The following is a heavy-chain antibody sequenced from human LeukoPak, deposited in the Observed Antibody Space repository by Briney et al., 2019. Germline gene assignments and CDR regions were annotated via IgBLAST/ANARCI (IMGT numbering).Heavy chain of an antibody. D-gene: IGHD6-13*01. J-gene: IGHJ4*02. CDR3: AKVIAAAAI. CDR2: ISYDGSNK. Sequence: PGGSLRLSCAASGFTFSSYGMHWVRQAPGKGLEWVAVISYDGSNKYYADSVKGRFTISRDNSKNTLYLQMNSLRAEDTAVYYCAKVIAAAAIWGQGTLVTVSS. V-gene: IGHV3-30*18. CDR1: GFTFSSYG.